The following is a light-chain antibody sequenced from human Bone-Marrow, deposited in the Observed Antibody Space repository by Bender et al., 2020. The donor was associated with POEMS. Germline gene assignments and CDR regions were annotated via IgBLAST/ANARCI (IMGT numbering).Light chain of an antibody. CDR3: SSYTTNSFYV. Sequence: QSALTQPASVSGSPGQSITISCTGTVSDIGYYNYVSWYQQHPGKAPKLVIFDVNNRPSGVSDRFSGSKSGNTASLTISGLQAEDEADYCCSSYTTNSFYVFGAGTTVTVL. CDR1: VSDIGYYNY. J-gene: IGLJ1*01. CDR2: DVN. V-gene: IGLV2-14*01.